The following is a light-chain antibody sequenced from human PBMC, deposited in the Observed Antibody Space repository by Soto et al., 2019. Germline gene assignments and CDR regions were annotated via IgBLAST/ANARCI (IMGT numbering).Light chain of an antibody. J-gene: IGKJ2*01. CDR1: QGISSY. Sequence: IQLTQSPSSLSASVGDRVTITCRASQGISSYLAWYQQKPGKAPNLLIYAASTLQSGVPSRFSGSGSGTDFTLTISSLQPEDFATYNCQQVNTYPYTFGQGTNLDIK. V-gene: IGKV1-9*01. CDR2: AAS. CDR3: QQVNTYPYT.